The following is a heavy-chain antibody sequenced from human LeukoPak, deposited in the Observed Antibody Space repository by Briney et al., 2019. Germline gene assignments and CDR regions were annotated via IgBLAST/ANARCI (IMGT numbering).Heavy chain of an antibody. CDR2: FDPEDGET. Sequence: ASVKVSCKVSGYTLTELSMHWVRQAPGKGLEWLGGFDPEDGETIYAQKFQGRVTMTEDTSTDTAYMELSSLGSEDTAVYYCATTRITMVRGVGITYYFDYWGQGTLVTVSS. D-gene: IGHD3-10*01. CDR1: GYTLTELS. V-gene: IGHV1-24*01. J-gene: IGHJ4*02. CDR3: ATTRITMVRGVGITYYFDY.